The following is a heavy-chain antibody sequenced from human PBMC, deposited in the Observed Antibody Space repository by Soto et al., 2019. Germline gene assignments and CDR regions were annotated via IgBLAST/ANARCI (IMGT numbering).Heavy chain of an antibody. D-gene: IGHD3-16*01. CDR1: GFTFSSYA. J-gene: IGHJ6*02. CDR2: ISGSGGST. CDR3: AKGLGGRYYYYGMDV. Sequence: HPGGSLRLACAASGFTFSSYAMSWVCQAPGKGLEWVSAISGSGGSTYYADSVKGRFTISRDNSKNTLYLQMNSLRAEDTAVYYCAKGLGGRYYYYGMDVWGQGTTVTVSS. V-gene: IGHV3-23*01.